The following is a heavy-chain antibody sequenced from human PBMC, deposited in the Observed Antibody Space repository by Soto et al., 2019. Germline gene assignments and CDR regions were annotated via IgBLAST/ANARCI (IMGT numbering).Heavy chain of an antibody. V-gene: IGHV1-69*01. CDR2: IIPIPGTA. CDR1: GGTFGSYA. D-gene: IGHD2-2*01. Sequence: QVQLVQSGAEVKKPGSSVKVSCKASGGTFGSYAISWVRQAPGQGLEWMGGIIPIPGTANYAQKFQGRVTIAADVSTSTAYMELSSLRSEDTAVYYCARSQGSSTSLELYYYYYYGMDVWGQGTTVTVSS. J-gene: IGHJ6*02. CDR3: ARSQGSSTSLELYYYYYYGMDV.